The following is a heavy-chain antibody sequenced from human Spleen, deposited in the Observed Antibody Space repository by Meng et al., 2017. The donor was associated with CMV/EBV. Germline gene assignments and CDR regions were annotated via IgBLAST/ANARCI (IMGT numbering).Heavy chain of an antibody. V-gene: IGHV3-9*01. CDR2: ISWNGNNM. Sequence: GGSLRLSCAASGFPFDDKAMHWVRQAPGKGLEWVSSISWNGNNMAYADSVKGRFTISRDNAKNSLYLQMNTLKTEDTALYYRAKEGVGGFDYWGQGTLVTVSS. CDR1: GFPFDDKA. J-gene: IGHJ4*02. D-gene: IGHD3-16*01. CDR3: AKEGVGGFDY.